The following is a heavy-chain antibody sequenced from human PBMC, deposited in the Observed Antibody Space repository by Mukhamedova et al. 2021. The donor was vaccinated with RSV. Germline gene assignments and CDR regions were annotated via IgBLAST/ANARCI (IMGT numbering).Heavy chain of an antibody. V-gene: IGHV3-7*01. CDR3: AREVDTAYFDY. D-gene: IGHD5-18*01. J-gene: IGHJ4*02. Sequence: MSWVRQAPGKGLEWVANIQQDGSEKYYVDSVKGRFTISRDNAKNSLYLQMNSLRAEDTAVYYCAREVDTAYFDYWGQGTLVTVS. CDR2: IQQDGSEK.